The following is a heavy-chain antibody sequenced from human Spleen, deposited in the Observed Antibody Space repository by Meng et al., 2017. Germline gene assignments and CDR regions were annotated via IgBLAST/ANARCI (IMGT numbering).Heavy chain of an antibody. D-gene: IGHD3-22*01. V-gene: IGHV1-18*01. CDR3: ASAYDSNGYGPLDH. CDR2: ISAYNGNT. J-gene: IGHJ4*02. CDR1: GHTFHSYG. Sequence: QLVQSGAEVKKPGASGTASSKASGHTFHSYGTSWVLQAPGQGLEWIGWISAYNGNTNYAQKLQGRVTMTTDTSTSTAYMELSSLRSEDTAVYYCASAYDSNGYGPLDHWGQGTLVTVSS.